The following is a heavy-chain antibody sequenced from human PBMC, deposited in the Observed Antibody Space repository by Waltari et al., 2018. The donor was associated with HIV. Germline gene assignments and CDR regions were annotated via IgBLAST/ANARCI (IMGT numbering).Heavy chain of an antibody. CDR2: INQAGTER. J-gene: IGHJ4*02. Sequence: EVQLVESGGGWVQPGGSLTLTCEASGFPFSFYWLSWVRQAPGKGLEGVANINQAGTERHYVDSVRGRFTISRDNGKTSLFLQMDNLSVEDTAVYYCATTHGSGDYDNDFDYWGQGTLVTVSS. V-gene: IGHV3-7*01. CDR3: ATTHGSGDYDNDFDY. CDR1: GFPFSFYW. D-gene: IGHD3-10*01.